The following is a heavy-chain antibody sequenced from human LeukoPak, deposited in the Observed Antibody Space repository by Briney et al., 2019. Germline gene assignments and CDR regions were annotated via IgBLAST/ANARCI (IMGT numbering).Heavy chain of an antibody. CDR2: ISSSGSTI. Sequence: GGSLRLSCAASGFTFSSYEMNWVRQAPGKGLEWVSYISSSGSTIYYADSVKGRFTISRDNAKNSLYLQMNSLRAEDTAVYYCARESIVIVPAPMDVWGQGTTVTVSS. CDR1: GFTFSSYE. V-gene: IGHV3-48*03. J-gene: IGHJ6*02. CDR3: ARESIVIVPAPMDV. D-gene: IGHD2-2*01.